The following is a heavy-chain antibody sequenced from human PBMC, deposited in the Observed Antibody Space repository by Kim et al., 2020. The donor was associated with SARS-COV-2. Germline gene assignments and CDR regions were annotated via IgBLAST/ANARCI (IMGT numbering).Heavy chain of an antibody. CDR3: AKPRITMVRGVISAFDY. Sequence: GGSLRLSCAASGFTFSSYGMHWVRQAPGKGLEWVAVISYDGSNKYYADSVKGRFTISRDNSKNTLYLQMNSLRAEDTAVYYCAKPRITMVRGVISAFDY. V-gene: IGHV3-30*18. J-gene: IGHJ4*01. CDR1: GFTFSSYG. CDR2: ISYDGSNK. D-gene: IGHD3-10*01.